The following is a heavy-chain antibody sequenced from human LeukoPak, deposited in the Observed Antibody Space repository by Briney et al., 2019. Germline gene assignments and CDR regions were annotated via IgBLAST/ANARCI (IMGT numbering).Heavy chain of an antibody. CDR2: IYYSGST. Sequence: PSETLSLTCTVSGGSISSYYWGWIRQPPGKGLEWIGSIYYSGSTYYNPSLKSRVTISVDTSKNQFSLKLSSVTAADTAVYYCARSRAPYSSSTTRFAFDIWGQGTMVTVSS. D-gene: IGHD6-6*01. CDR3: ARSRAPYSSSTTRFAFDI. CDR1: GGSISSYY. J-gene: IGHJ3*02. V-gene: IGHV4-39*01.